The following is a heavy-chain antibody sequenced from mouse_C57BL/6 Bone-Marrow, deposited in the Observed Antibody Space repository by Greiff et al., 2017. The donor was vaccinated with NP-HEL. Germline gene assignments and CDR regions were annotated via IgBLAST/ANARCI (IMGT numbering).Heavy chain of an antibody. V-gene: IGHV2-3*01. D-gene: IGHD2-4*01. J-gene: IGHJ3*01. CDR3: AKPGYDYEGPWFAY. Sequence: VKLMESGPGLVAPSQSLSITCTVSGFSLTSYGVSWVRQPPGKGLEWLGVIWGDGSTNYHSALISRLSISKDNSKSQVFLKLNSLQTDDTATYYCAKPGYDYEGPWFAYWGQGTLVTVSA. CDR1: GFSLTSYG. CDR2: IWGDGST.